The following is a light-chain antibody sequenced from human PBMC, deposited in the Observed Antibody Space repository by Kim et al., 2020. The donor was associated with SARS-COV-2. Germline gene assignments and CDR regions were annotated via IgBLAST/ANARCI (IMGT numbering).Light chain of an antibody. CDR1: SLRSYY. CDR3: NSRGSNDNVL. Sequence: SSELTQDPAVAVALGQTVRSKGQGDSLRSYYATWYQQKPGQAPIVVIYGKNNRPSGIPDRFSGSSSGDTASLTITGTQAGDEADYYCNSRGSNDNVLFGG. J-gene: IGLJ2*01. CDR2: GKN. V-gene: IGLV3-19*01.